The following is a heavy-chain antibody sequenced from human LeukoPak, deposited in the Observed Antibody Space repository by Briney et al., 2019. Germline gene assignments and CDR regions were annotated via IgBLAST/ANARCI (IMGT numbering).Heavy chain of an antibody. V-gene: IGHV4-31*03. J-gene: IGHJ6*02. Sequence: SETLSLTYTVSGGSISSGGYYWSWIRQHPGKGLEWIGYIYYSGSTYYNPSPKSRVTISVDTSKNQFSLKLSSVTAADTAVYYCARENRILTGRYYYYYGMDVWGQGTTVTVSS. CDR2: IYYSGST. D-gene: IGHD3-9*01. CDR1: GGSISSGGYY. CDR3: ARENRILTGRYYYYYGMDV.